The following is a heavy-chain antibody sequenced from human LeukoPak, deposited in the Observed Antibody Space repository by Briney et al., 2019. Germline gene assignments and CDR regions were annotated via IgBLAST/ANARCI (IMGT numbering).Heavy chain of an antibody. Sequence: ASVKVSCKASGYSFGDYGFSWVRQAPGQGLEWLGWISAYNGNRNYAQKVEGRVTMTTDTSTSTAYLELRGLRPDDTAVYYCARDDSGAKVDIDYWGQGTLLIVPS. CDR1: GYSFGDYG. V-gene: IGHV1-18*01. D-gene: IGHD5-12*01. CDR2: ISAYNGNR. CDR3: ARDDSGAKVDIDY. J-gene: IGHJ4*02.